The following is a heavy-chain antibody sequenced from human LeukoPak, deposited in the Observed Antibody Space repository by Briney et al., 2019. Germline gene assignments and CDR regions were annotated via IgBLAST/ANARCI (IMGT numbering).Heavy chain of an antibody. Sequence: SETLSLNCTVSGGSISSSSYYWGWIRQPPGKGLEWIGSIYYSGSTYYNPSLKSRVTISVDTSKNQFSLKLSSVTAAHTAVYYCARHPIYTDYASGRYYFDYWGQGTLVTVSS. V-gene: IGHV4-39*01. D-gene: IGHD4-17*01. J-gene: IGHJ4*02. CDR2: IYYSGST. CDR1: GGSISSSSYY. CDR3: ARHPIYTDYASGRYYFDY.